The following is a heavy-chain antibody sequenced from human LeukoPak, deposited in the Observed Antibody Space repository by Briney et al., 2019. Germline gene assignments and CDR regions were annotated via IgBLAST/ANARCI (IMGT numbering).Heavy chain of an antibody. CDR1: GFTFSSYG. D-gene: IGHD5-12*01. CDR2: ISYDGSNK. CDR3: AKDGREWPRSLDY. V-gene: IGHV3-30*18. Sequence: GGSLRLSCAASGFTFSSYGMHWVRQAPGKGLEWVAVISYDGSNKYYADSVKGRFTISRDNSKNTLYLQMNSLRAEDTAVYYCAKDGREWPRSLDYWGQGTLVTVSS. J-gene: IGHJ4*02.